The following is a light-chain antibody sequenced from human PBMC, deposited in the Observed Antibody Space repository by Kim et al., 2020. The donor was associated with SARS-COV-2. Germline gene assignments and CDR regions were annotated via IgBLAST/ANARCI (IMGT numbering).Light chain of an antibody. V-gene: IGLV3-19*01. Sequence: SSELTQDPAVSVALGQTVRITCQGDSLRSYYASWYQQKPGQAPVLVIYGKNNRPSGIPDRFSGSSSGNTASLTITGAQAEDEADYYCNSRDSSGNHWDFG. J-gene: IGLJ2*01. CDR3: NSRDSSGNHWD. CDR1: SLRSYY. CDR2: GKN.